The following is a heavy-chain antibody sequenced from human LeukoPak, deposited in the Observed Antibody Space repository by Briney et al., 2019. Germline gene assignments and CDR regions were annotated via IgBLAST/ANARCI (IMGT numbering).Heavy chain of an antibody. D-gene: IGHD3-10*01. J-gene: IGHJ4*02. CDR1: GFTFSSYG. Sequence: GGSLRLSCAASGFTFSSYGMHWVRQAPGKGLEWVAFIRYDGSNKYYADSVKGRFTISRDNSKNTLYLQMNSLRAEDTAVYYCAPITMVRGVIIPFDYWGQGTLVTVSS. CDR2: IRYDGSNK. CDR3: APITMVRGVIIPFDY. V-gene: IGHV3-30*02.